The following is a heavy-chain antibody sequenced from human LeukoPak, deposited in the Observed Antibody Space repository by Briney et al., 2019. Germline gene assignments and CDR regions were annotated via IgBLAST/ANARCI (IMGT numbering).Heavy chain of an antibody. CDR3: ATIPETTLDY. D-gene: IGHD1-7*01. J-gene: IGHJ4*02. CDR2: IYHSGST. V-gene: IGHV4-30-2*01. Sequence: PSETLSLTCAVSGGSISSGDYSWSWIRQPPGKGLEWIGYIYHSGSTYYNPSLKSRVTISVDRSKNQFSLKLSSVTAADTAVYYCATIPETTLDYWGQGTLVTVSS. CDR1: GGSISSGDYS.